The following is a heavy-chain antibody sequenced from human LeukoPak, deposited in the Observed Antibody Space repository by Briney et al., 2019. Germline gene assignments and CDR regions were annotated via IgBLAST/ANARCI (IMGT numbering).Heavy chain of an antibody. CDR3: ARDRSYCTSPSCAPYFDY. CDR2: ISCNSGSI. D-gene: IGHD2-2*01. V-gene: IGHV3-9*01. CDR1: GFTFDDYA. Sequence: GRSLRLSCAASGFTFDDYAMHWVRQAPGKGLEWVSGISCNSGSIGYADSVKGRFTISRDNAKNSLYLQMNSLRAEDTAVYYCARDRSYCTSPSCAPYFDYWGQGTLVTVSS. J-gene: IGHJ4*02.